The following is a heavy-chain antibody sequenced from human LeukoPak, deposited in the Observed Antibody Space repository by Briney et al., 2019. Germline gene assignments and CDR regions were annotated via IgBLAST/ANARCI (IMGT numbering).Heavy chain of an antibody. Sequence: SGPTLVKPTQTLTLTCTFSGFSLSTSGVGVGRIRQPPGKALEWLALIYWDDDKRYSPSLKSGLTITKDTSKNQVVLTMTNMDPVDTATYYCAHSPPAAREGLSFDPWGQGTLVTVSS. CDR2: IYWDDDK. CDR1: GFSLSTSGVG. V-gene: IGHV2-5*02. J-gene: IGHJ5*02. D-gene: IGHD3/OR15-3a*01. CDR3: AHSPPAAREGLSFDP.